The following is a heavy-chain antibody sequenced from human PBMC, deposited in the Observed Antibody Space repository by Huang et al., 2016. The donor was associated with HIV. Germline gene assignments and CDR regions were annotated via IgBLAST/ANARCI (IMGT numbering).Heavy chain of an antibody. Sequence: QVQLVESGGGLVKPGKSLRLSCEVSGFPFSYYYMHWIRQAPGKGLEWVSYSSSRGTTASYAEYGKGRFTSSRDNTKNSLYLQMNSLRAEDTAVYYCARHYNNYIDYFDYWGQGTRVTVSS. CDR1: GFPFSYYY. D-gene: IGHD4-4*01. CDR3: ARHYNNYIDYFDY. V-gene: IGHV3-11*04. J-gene: IGHJ4*02. CDR2: SSSRGTTA.